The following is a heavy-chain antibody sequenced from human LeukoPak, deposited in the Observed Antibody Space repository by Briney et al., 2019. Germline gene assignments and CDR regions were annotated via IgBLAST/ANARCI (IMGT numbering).Heavy chain of an antibody. CDR1: GGSISSYY. J-gene: IGHJ3*02. CDR2: IYYSGST. CDR3: AREWFGEMGDAFDI. V-gene: IGHV4-59*01. D-gene: IGHD3-10*01. Sequence: SETLSLTCTVSGGSISSYYWSWIRQPPGKGLEWIGYIYYSGSTNYNPSLKSRVTISVDTSKNQFSLKLSSVTAADTAVYYCAREWFGEMGDAFDIWGQGTMVTVSS.